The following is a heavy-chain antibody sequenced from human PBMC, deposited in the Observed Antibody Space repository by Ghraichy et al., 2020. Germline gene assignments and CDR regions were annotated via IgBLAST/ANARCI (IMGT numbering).Heavy chain of an antibody. CDR1: GGSFSGYY. CDR2: INHSGST. CDR3: ATSRGYSYGYFGY. J-gene: IGHJ4*02. D-gene: IGHD5-18*01. Sequence: SQTLSLTCAVYGGSFSGYYWSWIRQPPGKGLEWIGEINHSGSTNYNPSLKSRVTISVDTSKNQFSLKLSSVTAADTAVYYCATSRGYSYGYFGYWGQGTLVTVSS. V-gene: IGHV4-34*01.